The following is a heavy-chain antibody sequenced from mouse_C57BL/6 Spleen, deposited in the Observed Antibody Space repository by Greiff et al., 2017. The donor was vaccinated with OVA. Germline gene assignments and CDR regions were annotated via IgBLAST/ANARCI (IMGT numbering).Heavy chain of an antibody. Sequence: EVMLVESEGGLVQPGSSMKLSCTASGFTFSDYYMAWVRQVPEKGLEWVANINYDGSSTYYLDSLKSRFIISRDNAKNILYLQMSSLKSEDTATYYCAREDGYGYAMDYWGQRTSVTVSS. CDR1: GFTFSDYY. V-gene: IGHV5-16*01. CDR3: AREDGYGYAMDY. J-gene: IGHJ4*01. CDR2: INYDGSST. D-gene: IGHD1-2*01.